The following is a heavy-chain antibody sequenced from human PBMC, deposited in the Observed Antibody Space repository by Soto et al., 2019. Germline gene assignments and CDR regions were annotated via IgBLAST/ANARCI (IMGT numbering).Heavy chain of an antibody. CDR1: GYTFTGYY. D-gene: IGHD1-26*01. CDR3: ARDGRDYYYYGMDV. CDR2: INPNSGGT. V-gene: IGHV1-2*04. J-gene: IGHJ6*02. Sequence: ASVNVSCKASGYTFTGYYMHWVRQAPGQGLEWMGWINPNSGGTNYAQKFQGWVTMTRDTSISTAYMELSRLRSDDTAVYYCARDGRDYYYYGMDVWGQGTTVTVSS.